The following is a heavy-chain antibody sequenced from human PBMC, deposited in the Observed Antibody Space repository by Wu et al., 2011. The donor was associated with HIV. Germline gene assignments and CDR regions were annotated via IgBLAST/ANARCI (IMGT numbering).Heavy chain of an antibody. CDR1: GYTFTSYY. CDR3: AREVVPAAKPVSGMDV. V-gene: IGHV1-46*01. J-gene: IGHJ6*02. D-gene: IGHD2-2*02. CDR2: INPSGGST. Sequence: QVQLVQSGAEVKKPGASVKVSCKASGYTFTSYYMHWVRQAPGQGLEWMGIINPSGGSTTYAQKFQDRVTMTRDTSTSTVYMELSRLRSEDTAVYYCAREVVPAAKPVSGMDVWGQGTTVTVS.